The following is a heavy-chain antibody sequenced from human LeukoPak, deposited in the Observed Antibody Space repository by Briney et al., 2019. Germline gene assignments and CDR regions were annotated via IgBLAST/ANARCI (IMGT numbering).Heavy chain of an antibody. CDR1: GFTFSSYW. J-gene: IGHJ4*02. D-gene: IGHD7-27*01. CDR2: IKSKTDGGTT. V-gene: IGHV3-15*01. CDR3: TTDFQGDGLGINY. Sequence: PGGSLRLSCAASGFTFSSYWMSWVRQAPGKGLEWVGRIKSKTDGGTTDYAAPVKGRFTISRDDSKNTLYLQMNSLKTEDTAVYYCTTDFQGDGLGINYWGQGTLVTVSS.